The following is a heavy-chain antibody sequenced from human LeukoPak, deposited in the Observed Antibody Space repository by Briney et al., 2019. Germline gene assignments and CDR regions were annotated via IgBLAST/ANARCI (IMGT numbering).Heavy chain of an antibody. CDR1: GFTFSSYA. D-gene: IGHD3-3*02. CDR2: LRGDGDT. J-gene: IGHJ4*02. Sequence: GGSLRLSCAASGFTFSSYAMSWVRQAPARGLEWVSSLRGDGDTFYADSVKGRFTLPRDESRNTVYLQMNNLRVGDTAVYFCAKASWVSSADAVLWGQGTLVTVSS. CDR3: AKASWVSSADAVL. V-gene: IGHV3-23*01.